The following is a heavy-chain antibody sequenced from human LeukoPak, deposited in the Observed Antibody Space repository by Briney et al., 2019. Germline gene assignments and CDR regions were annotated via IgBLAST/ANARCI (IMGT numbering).Heavy chain of an antibody. J-gene: IGHJ3*02. Sequence: GGSLRLSCAASGLTFSSQAMSWVRQAPGKGLEWVSGISGSGGSTYYADSVKGRFTISRDNSKNTVYLQMNSLRAEDTAVYYCAKDDLGGGSTAANDIWGQGTMVTVSS. V-gene: IGHV3-23*01. D-gene: IGHD3-16*01. CDR2: ISGSGGST. CDR1: GLTFSSQA. CDR3: AKDDLGGGSTAANDI.